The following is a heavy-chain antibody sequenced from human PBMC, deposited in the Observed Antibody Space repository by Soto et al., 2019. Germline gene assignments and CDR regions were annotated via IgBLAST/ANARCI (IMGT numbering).Heavy chain of an antibody. CDR3: ARSNFYLWFGEPTPLDY. Sequence: PGGSLRLSCAASGFTFSSYGMHWVRQAPGKGLEWVAVIWYDGSNKYYADSVKGRFTISRDNSKNTLYLQMNSLRAEDTAVYYCARSNFYLWFGEPTPLDYWGQGTLVTVSS. J-gene: IGHJ4*02. V-gene: IGHV3-33*01. D-gene: IGHD3-10*01. CDR2: IWYDGSNK. CDR1: GFTFSSYG.